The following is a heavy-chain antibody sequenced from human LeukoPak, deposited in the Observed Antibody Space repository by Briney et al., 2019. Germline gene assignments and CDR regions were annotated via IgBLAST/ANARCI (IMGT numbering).Heavy chain of an antibody. J-gene: IGHJ6*03. CDR1: GGSISSYY. CDR2: IYYSGST. CDR3: ARDRCSGGSCHPYYYYMDV. D-gene: IGHD2-15*01. V-gene: IGHV4-59*01. Sequence: SETLSPTCTVSGGSISSYYWSWIRQPPGKGLEWIGYIYYSGSTNYNPSLKSRVTISVDTSKNQFSLKLSSVTAADTAVYYCARDRCSGGSCHPYYYYMDVWGKGTTVTVSS.